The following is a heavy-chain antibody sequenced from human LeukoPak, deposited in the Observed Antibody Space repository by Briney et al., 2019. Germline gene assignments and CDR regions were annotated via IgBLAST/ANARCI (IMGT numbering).Heavy chain of an antibody. CDR1: GFTFSNAW. Sequence: GGSLRLSCAASGFTFSNAWMNWVRQAPGKGLEWVGRIKSKTDGGTTDYAAPVKGRFTISRDDSKNTLYLQMNSLKTEDTAVYYCTTFSYSSGWSEFDYWGQGTLVTVSS. V-gene: IGHV3-15*07. D-gene: IGHD6-19*01. CDR3: TTFSYSSGWSEFDY. CDR2: IKSKTDGGTT. J-gene: IGHJ4*02.